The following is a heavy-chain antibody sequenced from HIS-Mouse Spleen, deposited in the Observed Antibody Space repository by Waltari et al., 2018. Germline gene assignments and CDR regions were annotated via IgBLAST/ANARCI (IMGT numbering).Heavy chain of an antibody. V-gene: IGHV1-69*01. Sequence: QVQLVQSGAEVKKPGSSVKVSCKASGGTFSSYAFSWVRQAPGQGLEWMGGIIPIFGTANYAQKFQGRVTITADESTSTAYMELSSLRSEDTAVYYCARSSRHCSSTSCYSLDYWGQGTLVTVSS. CDR3: ARSSRHCSSTSCYSLDY. J-gene: IGHJ4*02. CDR2: IIPIFGTA. D-gene: IGHD2-2*01. CDR1: GGTFSSYA.